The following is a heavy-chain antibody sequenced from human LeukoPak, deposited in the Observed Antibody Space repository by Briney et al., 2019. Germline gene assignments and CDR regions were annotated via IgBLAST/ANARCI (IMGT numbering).Heavy chain of an antibody. CDR1: GYTFTSYN. J-gene: IGHJ4*02. V-gene: IGHV7-4-1*02. D-gene: IGHD3-22*01. CDR2: INTNTGNP. Sequence: ASVTVSCKTSGYTFTSYNMNWVRQAPGQGLEWMGWINTNTGNPTYVQGFTGRFVFSSDTSVSTAYLQISSLKAEDTAVYYCARMAYDRSGYFDYWAQGTLVTVS. CDR3: ARMAYDRSGYFDY.